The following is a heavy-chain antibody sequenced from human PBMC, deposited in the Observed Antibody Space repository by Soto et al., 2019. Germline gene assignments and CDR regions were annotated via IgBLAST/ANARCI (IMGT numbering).Heavy chain of an antibody. CDR2: ISGSGASK. CDR3: AKDEISKTIRGDAFNF. CDR1: GVTFSSYE. V-gene: IGHV3-48*03. D-gene: IGHD1-7*01. Sequence: EVQLVESGGGLVQPGGSMKVSCAASGVTFSSYEVNWVRQAPGKGLEWVSSISGSGASKYYAESVKGRFTISRDNAQNSVDLQMNSLRAEDTAVYYCAKDEISKTIRGDAFNFWGQGTMVTVSS. J-gene: IGHJ3*01.